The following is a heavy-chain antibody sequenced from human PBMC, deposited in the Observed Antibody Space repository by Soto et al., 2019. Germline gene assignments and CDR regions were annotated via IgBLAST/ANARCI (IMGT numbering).Heavy chain of an antibody. CDR3: ARVGEGGYYYYGMAV. J-gene: IGHJ6*02. Sequence: EVQLVESGGGLVQPGGSLRLSCAASGFTFSNYWMHWVRQAPGKGLVWVSRSNSDGSSISYADSVKGRFTISRDNAKNTRYLQVNGLRPEDTGVYYCARVGEGGYYYYGMAVWGQGTTVTVSS. D-gene: IGHD1-26*01. CDR2: SNSDGSSI. V-gene: IGHV3-74*01. CDR1: GFTFSNYW.